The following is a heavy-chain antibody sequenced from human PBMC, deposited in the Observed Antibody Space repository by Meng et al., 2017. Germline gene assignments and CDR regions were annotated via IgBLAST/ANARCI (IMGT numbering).Heavy chain of an antibody. Sequence: GESLKISCAASGFTFSSYAMSWVRQAPGKGLEWVSAISGSGGSTYYADSVKGRFTISRDNSKNTLYLQMNSLRAEDTAVYYCAKAPTLGYCSSTSCHFDYWGQGTLVTVSS. J-gene: IGHJ4*02. D-gene: IGHD2-2*01. V-gene: IGHV3-23*01. CDR1: GFTFSSYA. CDR3: AKAPTLGYCSSTSCHFDY. CDR2: ISGSGGST.